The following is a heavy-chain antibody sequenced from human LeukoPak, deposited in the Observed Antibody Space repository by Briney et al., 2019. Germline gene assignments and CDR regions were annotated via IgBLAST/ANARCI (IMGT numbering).Heavy chain of an antibody. CDR2: IYSGGST. Sequence: PGGSLRLSCAASGFTVSSNYMSWVRQAPGKGLEWVSVIYSGGSTYYADSVKGRFTISRDNAKNSLYLQMNSLRAEDTAVYYCARGALDAATPFDSWGQGTLVTVSS. J-gene: IGHJ5*01. CDR1: GFTVSSNY. D-gene: IGHD2-15*01. CDR3: ARGALDAATPFDS. V-gene: IGHV3-66*01.